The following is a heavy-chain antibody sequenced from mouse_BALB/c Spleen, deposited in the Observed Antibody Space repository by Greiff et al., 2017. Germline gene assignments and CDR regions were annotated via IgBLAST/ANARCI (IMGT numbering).Heavy chain of an antibody. J-gene: IGHJ4*01. Sequence: SGAELAKPGASVKMSCKASGYTFTSYWMHWVKQRPGQGLEWIGYINPSTGYTEYNQKFKDKATLTADKSSSTAYMQLSSLTSEDSAVYYCARRYGNYAGRMDYWGQGTSVTGSS. CDR3: ARRYGNYAGRMDY. CDR1: GYTFTSYW. D-gene: IGHD2-10*02. CDR2: INPSTGYT. V-gene: IGHV1-7*01.